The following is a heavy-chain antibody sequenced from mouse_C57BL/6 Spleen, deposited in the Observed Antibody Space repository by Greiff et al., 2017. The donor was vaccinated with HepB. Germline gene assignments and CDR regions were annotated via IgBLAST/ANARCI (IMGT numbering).Heavy chain of an antibody. CDR3: TRNELVDY. D-gene: IGHD3-1*01. V-gene: IGHV1-15*01. CDR2: IDPETGGT. Sequence: QVQLKESGAELVRPGASVTLSCKASGYTFTDYEMHWVKQTPVHGLEWIGAIDPETGGTAYNQKFKGKAILTADKSSSTAYMELRSLTSEDSAVYYCTRNELVDYWGQGTTLTVSS. J-gene: IGHJ2*01. CDR1: GYTFTDYE.